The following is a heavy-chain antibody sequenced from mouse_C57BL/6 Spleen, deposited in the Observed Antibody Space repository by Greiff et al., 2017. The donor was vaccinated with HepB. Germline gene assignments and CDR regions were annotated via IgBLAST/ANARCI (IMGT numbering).Heavy chain of an antibody. CDR1: GFSFNTYA. V-gene: IGHV10-1*01. CDR3: VRDYYGSPWYFDV. J-gene: IGHJ1*03. Sequence: GGGLVQPKGSLTLSCAASGFSFNTYAMNWVRQAPGKGLEWVARIRSKSNNYATYYADSVKDRFTISRDDSESMLYLQMNNLKTEDTAMYYCVRDYYGSPWYFDVWGTGTTVTVSS. D-gene: IGHD1-1*01. CDR2: IRSKSNNYAT.